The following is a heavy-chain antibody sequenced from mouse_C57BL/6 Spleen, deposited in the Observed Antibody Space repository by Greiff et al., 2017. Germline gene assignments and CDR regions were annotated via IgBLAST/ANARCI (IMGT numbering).Heavy chain of an antibody. J-gene: IGHJ2*01. Sequence: QVQLKQSGAELVKPGASVKISCKASGYAFSSYWMNWVKQRPGKGLEWIGQIYPGDGDTNYNGKFKGKATLTADKSSSTAYMQLSSLTSEDSAVYFCARMITTVVYFDNWGQGTTLTVSS. V-gene: IGHV1-80*01. D-gene: IGHD1-1*01. CDR2: IYPGDGDT. CDR1: GYAFSSYW. CDR3: ARMITTVVYFDN.